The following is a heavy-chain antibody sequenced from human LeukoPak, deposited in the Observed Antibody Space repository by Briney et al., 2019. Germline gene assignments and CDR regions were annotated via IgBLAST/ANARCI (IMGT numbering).Heavy chain of an antibody. V-gene: IGHV1-18*01. Sequence: ASVKVSCKASGYTFTSYGISWVRQAPGQGLEWMGWISAYNGNTNYAQKLQGRVTMTTDTSTSTAYMELSSLRSEDTAVYYCARDPQPPYYFDYWGQGTLVTVSS. CDR3: ARDPQPPYYFDY. CDR1: GYTFTSYG. J-gene: IGHJ4*02. CDR2: ISAYNGNT.